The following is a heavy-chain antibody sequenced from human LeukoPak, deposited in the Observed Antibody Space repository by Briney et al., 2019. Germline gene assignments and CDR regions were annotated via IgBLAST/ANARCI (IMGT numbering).Heavy chain of an antibody. CDR1: GGSFSGYY. Sequence: PSETLSLTCAVYGGSFSGYYWSWIRQPPGKGLEWIGEINHSGSTNYNPSLKSRVTISVDTSKNQFSLKLSSVTAADTAVYYCARDRMIVVVPAALDYWGQGTMVTVSS. CDR3: ARDRMIVVVPAALDY. D-gene: IGHD2-2*01. J-gene: IGHJ3*01. CDR2: INHSGST. V-gene: IGHV4-34*01.